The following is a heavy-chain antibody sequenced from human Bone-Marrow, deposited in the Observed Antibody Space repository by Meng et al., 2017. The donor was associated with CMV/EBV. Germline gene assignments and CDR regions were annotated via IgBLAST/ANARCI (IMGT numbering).Heavy chain of an antibody. J-gene: IGHJ5*02. D-gene: IGHD5-12*01. CDR1: GGSFSGYY. Sequence: SETLSLTCAVYGGSFSGYYWSWIRQPPGKGLEWIGEINHSGSTNCNPSLKSRVTISVDTSKNQFSLKLSSVTAADTAVYYCARPRRGYSGYDYYPRSYSSSWGLGWFDPWGQGTLVTVYS. V-gene: IGHV4-34*01. CDR2: INHSGST. CDR3: ARPRRGYSGYDYYPRSYSSSWGLGWFDP.